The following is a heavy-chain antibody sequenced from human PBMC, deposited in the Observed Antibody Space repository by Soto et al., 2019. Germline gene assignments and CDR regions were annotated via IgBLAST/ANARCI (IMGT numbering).Heavy chain of an antibody. D-gene: IGHD2-15*01. CDR3: ARVSQDIVVVVAANDY. CDR2: ISAYNGNT. Sequence: QVQLVQSGAEVKKPGASVKVSCKASGYTFTSYGISWVRQAPGQGLEWMGWISAYNGNTNYAQKIQGRVTMTTDTSTSTGYMELRSLRSDDTDVYYCARVSQDIVVVVAANDYWGQGTLVTVSS. V-gene: IGHV1-18*01. J-gene: IGHJ4*02. CDR1: GYTFTSYG.